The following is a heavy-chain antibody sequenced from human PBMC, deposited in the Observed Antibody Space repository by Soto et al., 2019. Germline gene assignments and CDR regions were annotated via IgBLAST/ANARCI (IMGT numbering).Heavy chain of an antibody. J-gene: IGHJ4*02. CDR2: IIPISGTA. D-gene: IGHD3-22*01. CDR3: ARGESGAAYYLYYFGF. Sequence: QVRLVQSGAEVKKPGSSVKVSCKSSGGTFSNYGISWVRQAPGQGLEWMEGIIPISGTANYAQKFLGRVTMTADESTSTVYMELRSLRSEDMAVYYCARGESGAAYYLYYFGFWGQGSLVTVSS. V-gene: IGHV1-69*01. CDR1: GGTFSNYG.